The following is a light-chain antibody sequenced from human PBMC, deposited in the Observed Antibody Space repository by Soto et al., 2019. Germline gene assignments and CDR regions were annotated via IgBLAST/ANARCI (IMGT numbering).Light chain of an antibody. Sequence: DFQMTQSPSSLSASVGDRVTIICRASQSIANYLNWYQQKPGKAPSLLIYSASTLQSGVPSRFSGSGSGTSFTRTISSLQPEDFATYFWQQTYSAPPTCGGGTKVEIK. J-gene: IGKJ4*01. CDR3: QQTYSAPPT. V-gene: IGKV1-39*01. CDR2: SAS. CDR1: QSIANY.